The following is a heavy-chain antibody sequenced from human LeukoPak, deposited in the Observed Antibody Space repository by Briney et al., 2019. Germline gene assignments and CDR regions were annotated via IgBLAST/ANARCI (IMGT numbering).Heavy chain of an antibody. D-gene: IGHD6-13*01. J-gene: IGHJ4*02. V-gene: IGHV3-23*01. CDR3: AKPSGVAAADMGPFDY. CDR2: ISGSGGST. CDR1: GFTFSSYA. Sequence: GGSLRLSCAASGFTFSSYAMSWVRQAPGKGLEWVSAISGSGGSTYYADSVKGRFTISRDNSKNTLYLQMNSLRAEDTAVYYCAKPSGVAAADMGPFDYWGQGTLVTVSS.